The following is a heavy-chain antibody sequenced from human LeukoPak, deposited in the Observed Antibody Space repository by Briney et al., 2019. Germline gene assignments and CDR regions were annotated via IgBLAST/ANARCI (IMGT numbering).Heavy chain of an antibody. V-gene: IGHV3-30-3*01. J-gene: IGHJ4*02. CDR1: GSSLSGYA. CDR2: MACDGSNS. CDR3: ARGSPPDN. Sequence: PEVPLRLSCAASGSSLSGYAMYWVRQAPGKGLEWVADMACDGSNSYYRDCEKGRYTISREVSKNTLYLQMHSVRPEDTSVYYSARGSPPDNWGQGTLVTVSS.